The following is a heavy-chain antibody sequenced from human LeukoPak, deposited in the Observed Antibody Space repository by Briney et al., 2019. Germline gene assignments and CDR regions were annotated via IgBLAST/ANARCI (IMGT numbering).Heavy chain of an antibody. CDR3: ARDRGYRGYDHFDY. CDR2: IYSSGST. J-gene: IGHJ4*02. Sequence: PSQTLSLTCTVSGGSINSDYWSWVPQPAGKGLEWIGRIYSSGSTNYNTSFTRRGNMSVDTCKNQFFLKLSSVTAADTGVYYCARDRGYRGYDHFDYWGQGTLVTVSS. CDR1: GGSINSDY. V-gene: IGHV4-4*07. D-gene: IGHD5-12*01.